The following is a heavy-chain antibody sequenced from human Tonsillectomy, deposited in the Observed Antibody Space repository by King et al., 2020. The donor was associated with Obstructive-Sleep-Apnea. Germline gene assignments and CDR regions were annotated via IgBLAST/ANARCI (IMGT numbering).Heavy chain of an antibody. Sequence: VQLVESGGGLVKPGGSLRLSCAASGFTFSDSYMTWICQAPGKGLEWVSFISRSGSSIKYADSVKGRFTISRDNAKNSVYLQLNSLRANDTAVYYCARDRSVAGTGADIWGQGTLVTVSS. CDR3: ARDRSVAGTGADI. V-gene: IGHV3-11*01. D-gene: IGHD1-1*01. J-gene: IGHJ4*02. CDR1: GFTFSDSY. CDR2: ISRSGSSI.